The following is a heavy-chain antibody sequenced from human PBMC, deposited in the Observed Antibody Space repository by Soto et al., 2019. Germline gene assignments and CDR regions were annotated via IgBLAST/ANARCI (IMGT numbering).Heavy chain of an antibody. D-gene: IGHD6-6*01. Sequence: GGSLRRSCAASGFTFSSYLMSWVRQAPGKGLEWVANIKQDGSEKYYVDSVKGRFTISRDNAKNSLHLQMNSLRAEDTAVYYCARAASSSPNNWFDPWGQGTLVTAPQ. CDR1: GFTFSSYL. CDR2: IKQDGSEK. V-gene: IGHV3-7*01. CDR3: ARAASSSPNNWFDP. J-gene: IGHJ5*02.